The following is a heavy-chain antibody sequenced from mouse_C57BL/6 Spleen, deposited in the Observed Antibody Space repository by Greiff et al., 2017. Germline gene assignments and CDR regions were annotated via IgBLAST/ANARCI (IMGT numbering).Heavy chain of an antibody. CDR3: ARWELGRGDDY. CDR1: GYTFTSYW. J-gene: IGHJ2*01. D-gene: IGHD4-1*01. V-gene: IGHV1-72*01. CDR2: IDPNSGGT. Sequence: VQLQQPGAELVKPGASVKLSCKASGYTFTSYWMHWVKQRPGRGLEWIGRIDPNSGGTKYNEKFKSKATLTVDKPSSTAYMQLRRLTSEDSAVYYCARWELGRGDDYWGQGTTLTVSS.